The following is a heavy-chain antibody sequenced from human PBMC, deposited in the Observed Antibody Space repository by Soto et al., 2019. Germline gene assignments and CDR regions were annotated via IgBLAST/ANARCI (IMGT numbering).Heavy chain of an antibody. Sequence: GEALKISCKGSGYSFTSYWIGWVRQMPGKGLEWMGIIYPGDSDTRYSPSFQGQVTISADKSISTAYLQWSSLKASDTAMYYCARERRYSSGWNLSDYYGMDVWGQGTTVTVSS. D-gene: IGHD6-19*01. CDR1: GYSFTSYW. J-gene: IGHJ6*02. CDR2: IYPGDSDT. CDR3: ARERRYSSGWNLSDYYGMDV. V-gene: IGHV5-51*01.